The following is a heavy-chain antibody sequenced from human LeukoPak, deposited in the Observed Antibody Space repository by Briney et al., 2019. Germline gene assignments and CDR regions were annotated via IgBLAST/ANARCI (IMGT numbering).Heavy chain of an antibody. CDR1: GGSFSGYY. CDR3: ARVLTTVTLFDY. D-gene: IGHD4-17*01. V-gene: IGHV4-34*01. J-gene: IGHJ4*02. CDR2: INHSGST. Sequence: SETLSLTCAVYGGSFSGYYWSWIRQPPGKRLEWIGEINHSGSTNYNPSLKSRVTISVDTSKNQFSLKLSSVTAADTAVYYCARVLTTVTLFDYWGQETLVTVSS.